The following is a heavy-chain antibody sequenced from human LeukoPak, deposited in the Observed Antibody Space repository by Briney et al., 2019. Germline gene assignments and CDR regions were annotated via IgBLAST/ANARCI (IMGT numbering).Heavy chain of an antibody. Sequence: GGSLRLSCAASGFTFSSYAMSWVRQAPGKGLEWVSAISGSGGSTYYADSVKGRFTISRDNSKNTLYLQMNSLRAEDTAVYYCANWNPIAAAVQGTVINWGQGTLVTVSS. CDR2: ISGSGGST. J-gene: IGHJ4*02. CDR3: ANWNPIAAAVQGTVIN. D-gene: IGHD6-13*01. V-gene: IGHV3-23*01. CDR1: GFTFSSYA.